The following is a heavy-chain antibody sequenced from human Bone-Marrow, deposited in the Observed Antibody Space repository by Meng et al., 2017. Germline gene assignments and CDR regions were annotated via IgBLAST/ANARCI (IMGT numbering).Heavy chain of an antibody. Sequence: VQLQESGPGLGRPSETLSLTCTVSGGSVSSGPYYWTWVRQPPGKGLEWIGYKFHDGTTNYNPSLKSRVTMSVDASKKQFSLNLSSVTAADTAVYYRARDNMGSIDYWGQGTLVTVSS. CDR1: GGSVSSGPYY. D-gene: IGHD1-26*01. CDR3: ARDNMGSIDY. CDR2: KFHDGTT. V-gene: IGHV4-61*01. J-gene: IGHJ4*02.